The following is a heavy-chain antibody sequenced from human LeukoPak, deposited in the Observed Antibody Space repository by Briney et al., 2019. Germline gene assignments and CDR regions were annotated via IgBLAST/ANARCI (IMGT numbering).Heavy chain of an antibody. D-gene: IGHD1-26*01. CDR3: ASSEWELPADY. V-gene: IGHV4-39*07. J-gene: IGHJ4*02. CDR1: GGSINSGDYY. Sequence: SETLSLTCTVSGGSINSGDYYWVWIRQPPGKGLEWIGSIYYSGSTSYNPSLKSRVTISVDTSKNQFSLKLSSVTAADTAVYYCASSEWELPADYWGQGTLVTVSS. CDR2: IYYSGST.